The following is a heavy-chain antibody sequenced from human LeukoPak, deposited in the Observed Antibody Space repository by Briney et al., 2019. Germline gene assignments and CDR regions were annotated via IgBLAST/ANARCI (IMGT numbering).Heavy chain of an antibody. D-gene: IGHD2-2*01. V-gene: IGHV1-2*02. J-gene: IGHJ4*02. CDR2: INPNSGGT. CDR3: ARGGDCSSTSCSDY. CDR1: GYTFTSYD. Sequence: ASVKVSCKASGYTFTSYDINWVRQATGQGLEWMGWINPNSGGTNYAQKFQGRVTMTRDTSISTAYMELRSLRSDDTAVYYCARGGDCSSTSCSDYWGQGTLVTVSS.